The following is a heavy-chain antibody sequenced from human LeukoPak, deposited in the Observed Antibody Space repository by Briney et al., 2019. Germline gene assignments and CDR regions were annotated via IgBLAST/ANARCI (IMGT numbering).Heavy chain of an antibody. CDR2: ISWNSGSI. CDR1: GFTFDDYA. V-gene: IGHV3-9*01. CDR3: AKGSSLAVAGTMGYYSYYYMDV. Sequence: GGSLRLSCAASGFTFDDYAMYWVRQAPGKGLEWVSGISWNSGSIGYADSVKGRFTISRVNAKNSLYLQMNSLRAEDTALYYCAKGSSLAVAGTMGYYSYYYMDVWGKGTTVTISS. J-gene: IGHJ6*03. D-gene: IGHD6-19*01.